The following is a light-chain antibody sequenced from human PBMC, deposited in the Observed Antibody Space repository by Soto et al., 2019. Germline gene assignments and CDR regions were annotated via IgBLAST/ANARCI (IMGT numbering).Light chain of an antibody. V-gene: IGKV3-20*01. Sequence: EIVLTQSPGTLSLSPGERATLACRASQSVRSSYLAWYQQKPGQAPRLLIYGASTRATGIPDRISGSGSGTDFSLTISRLEPEDFAVYYCQQYGSSPRFTFGPGTKVDIK. CDR2: GAS. J-gene: IGKJ3*01. CDR3: QQYGSSPRFT. CDR1: QSVRSSY.